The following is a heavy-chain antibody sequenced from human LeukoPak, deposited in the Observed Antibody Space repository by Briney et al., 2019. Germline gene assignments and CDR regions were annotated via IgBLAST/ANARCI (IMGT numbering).Heavy chain of an antibody. D-gene: IGHD2-15*01. CDR3: ARSLCSGGSCYYYYGMDV. CDR1: GGSISSGDYY. J-gene: IGHJ6*02. Sequence: SETLSLTCTVSGGSISSGDYYWSWIRQPPGKGLEWIGYIYYSGSTYYNPSLKSRVTISVDTSKNQFSLKLSSVTAADTAVCYCARSLCSGGSCYYYYGMDVWGQGTTVTVSS. V-gene: IGHV4-30-4*01. CDR2: IYYSGST.